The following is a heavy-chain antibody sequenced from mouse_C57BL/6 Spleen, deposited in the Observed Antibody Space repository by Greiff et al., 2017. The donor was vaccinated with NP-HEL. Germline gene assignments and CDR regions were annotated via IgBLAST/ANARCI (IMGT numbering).Heavy chain of an antibody. Sequence: EVQLQQSGGGLVQPGGSMKLSCVASGFTFSNYWMNWVRQSPEKGLEWVAQIRLKSDNYATHYAESVKGRFTISRDDSKSSVYLQMNNLRAEDTGIYYCTGLSPYDYDGVWYFDVWGTGTTVTVSS. V-gene: IGHV6-3*01. CDR2: IRLKSDNYAT. CDR1: GFTFSNYW. D-gene: IGHD2-4*01. J-gene: IGHJ1*03. CDR3: TGLSPYDYDGVWYFDV.